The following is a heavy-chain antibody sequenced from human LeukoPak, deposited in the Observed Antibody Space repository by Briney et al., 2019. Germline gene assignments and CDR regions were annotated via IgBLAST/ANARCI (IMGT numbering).Heavy chain of an antibody. Sequence: PGGSLRLSCAASGFTFSSYAMHWVRQTPGKGLEWVAVISYDGGNKYYADSVKGRFTISRDNSKNTLYLQMNSLRPEDTAVYYCAKDLNVGRYYYYGMDVWGQGTTVTVSS. J-gene: IGHJ6*02. CDR3: AKDLNVGRYYYYGMDV. CDR1: GFTFSSYA. CDR2: ISYDGGNK. V-gene: IGHV3-30*04. D-gene: IGHD3-10*02.